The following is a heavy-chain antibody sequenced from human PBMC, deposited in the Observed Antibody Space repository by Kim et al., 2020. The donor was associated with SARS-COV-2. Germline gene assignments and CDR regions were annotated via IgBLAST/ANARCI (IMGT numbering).Heavy chain of an antibody. Sequence: GGSLRLSCAASGITFSNFNMNWVRQAPGKGLEWVSYISTSSTTIYYAVSVKGRFTISRDNDKNSLYLQMNSLRDEDTAVYYCARWQHGGPAEYFQHWGQGTLVTVSS. D-gene: IGHD2-15*01. CDR3: ARWQHGGPAEYFQH. V-gene: IGHV3-48*02. CDR1: GITFSNFN. CDR2: ISTSSTTI. J-gene: IGHJ1*01.